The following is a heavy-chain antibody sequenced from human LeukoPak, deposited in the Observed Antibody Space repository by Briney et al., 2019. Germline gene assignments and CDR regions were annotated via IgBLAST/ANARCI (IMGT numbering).Heavy chain of an antibody. Sequence: SETLSLTCTVSGGSISSSSYYWGWIRQPPGKGLEWIGSIYYSGSTYYNPSLKSRVTISVDTSKNQFSLKLSSVPAADTAVYYCARHDLPDFWSGYLMGTFDYWGQGTLVTVSS. CDR1: GGSISSSSYY. CDR3: ARHDLPDFWSGYLMGTFDY. J-gene: IGHJ4*02. D-gene: IGHD3-3*01. CDR2: IYYSGST. V-gene: IGHV4-39*01.